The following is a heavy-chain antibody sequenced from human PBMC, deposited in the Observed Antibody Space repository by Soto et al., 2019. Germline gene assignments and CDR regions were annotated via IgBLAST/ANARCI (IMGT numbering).Heavy chain of an antibody. V-gene: IGHV4-4*07. J-gene: IGHJ4*02. CDR3: AGIGAWAGNGAG. Sequence: TLSLTCTFSGVSINSYYWSWILQPAGQGLEWIGRLYTSGSTNYNPSLKSRVTMSVDTSKNQFSLKLSSVTAADTAVDCVAGIGAWAGNGAGWGKGT. D-gene: IGHD3-10*01. CDR1: GVSINSYY. CDR2: LYTSGST.